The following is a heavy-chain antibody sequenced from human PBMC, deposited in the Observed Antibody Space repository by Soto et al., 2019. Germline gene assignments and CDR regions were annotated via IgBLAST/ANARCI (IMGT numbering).Heavy chain of an antibody. CDR2: ISWNSGSI. D-gene: IGHD3-3*01. CDR1: GFTFDDYA. Sequence: EVQLVESGGGLVQPGRSLRLSCAASGFTFDDYAMHWVRQAPGKGLEWVSGISWNSGSIGYADSVKGRFTISRDNAKNSLYLQMNSLRAEDTALYYCASGFGSGYYIEYFQHWGQGTLVTVSS. J-gene: IGHJ1*01. CDR3: ASGFGSGYYIEYFQH. V-gene: IGHV3-9*01.